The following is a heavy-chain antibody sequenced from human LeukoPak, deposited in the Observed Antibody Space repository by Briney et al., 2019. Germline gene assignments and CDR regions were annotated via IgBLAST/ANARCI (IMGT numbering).Heavy chain of an antibody. CDR3: ARASSSRVVGGLYYYYYMDV. J-gene: IGHJ6*03. Sequence: PSETLSLTCTVSGGSISSYYWSWIRQPPGKGLEWIGYIYYSGSTNYDPSLKSRVTISLDTSKNQFSLKLSSVTAADTAVYYCARASSSRVVGGLYYYYYMDVWGKGTTVTVSS. V-gene: IGHV4-59*08. CDR1: GGSISSYY. CDR2: IYYSGST. D-gene: IGHD6-13*01.